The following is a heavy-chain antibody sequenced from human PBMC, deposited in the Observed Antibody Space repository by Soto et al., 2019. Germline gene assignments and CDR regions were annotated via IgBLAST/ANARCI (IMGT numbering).Heavy chain of an antibody. CDR3: ARAFHLWDDSNHDMDV. J-gene: IGHJ6*02. CDR1: GFTFSSYW. D-gene: IGHD3-3*01. CDR2: IKEDGAEK. V-gene: IGHV3-7*01. Sequence: PGGSLRLSCAASGFTFSSYWMSWVRQAPGKGLEWVASIKEDGAEKYYVDSVEGRFTISRDNAENSLYLHMNSLRAEDTAVYHCARAFHLWDDSNHDMDVWGQGTTVTVSS.